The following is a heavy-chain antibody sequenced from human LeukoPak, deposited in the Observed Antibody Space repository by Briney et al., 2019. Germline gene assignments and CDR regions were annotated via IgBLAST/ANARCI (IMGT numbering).Heavy chain of an antibody. D-gene: IGHD1-26*01. CDR2: IRYDGSNK. CDR3: AKVGIVGATYYYYYMDV. CDR1: GFTFSSYG. V-gene: IGHV3-30*02. Sequence: PGGSLRLSCAASGFTFSSYGMHWVRQAPGKGLEWVAFIRYDGSNKYYADSVKGRFTISRDNSKNTLYLQMNSLRAEDTAVYYCAKVGIVGATYYYYYMDVWGKGTTVTVSS. J-gene: IGHJ6*03.